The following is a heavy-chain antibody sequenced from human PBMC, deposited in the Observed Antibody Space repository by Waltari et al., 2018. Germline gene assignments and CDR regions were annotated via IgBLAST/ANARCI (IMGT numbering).Heavy chain of an antibody. CDR3: RVYSHGPFDV. V-gene: IGHV3-7*01. CDR2: INKDGTDK. Sequence: EVQLVDSGGGLVQPGESLRLSCATPGFTFTDYWMSWLRQAPGQGPEWVATINKDGTDKYYVDSVEGRFTISRDNAKNSLYLQMNSLRAEDTALYYCRVYSHGPFDVWGQGTMVTVSS. D-gene: IGHD5-18*01. J-gene: IGHJ3*01. CDR1: GFTFTDYW.